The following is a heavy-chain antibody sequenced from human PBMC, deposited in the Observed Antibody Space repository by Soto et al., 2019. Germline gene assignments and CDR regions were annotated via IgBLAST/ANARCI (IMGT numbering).Heavy chain of an antibody. V-gene: IGHV3-30*18. CDR2: ISYDGSNK. Sequence: QVQLVESGGGVVQPGRSLRLSCAASGFTFSSYGMHWIRQAPGKGLEWVAVISYDGSNKYYADSVKGRFTISRDNSKNTLYLQMNSLRAEDTAVYYCAKDLEETSGPEDIVVVPAARGRGFYDYWGQGTLVTVSS. CDR3: AKDLEETSGPEDIVVVPAARGRGFYDY. D-gene: IGHD2-2*01. CDR1: GFTFSSYG. J-gene: IGHJ4*02.